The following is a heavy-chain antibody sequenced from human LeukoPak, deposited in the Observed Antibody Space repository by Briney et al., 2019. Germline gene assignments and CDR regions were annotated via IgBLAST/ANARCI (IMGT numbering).Heavy chain of an antibody. Sequence: ASVKVSCKASGYTFTGYYMHWVRQAPGQGLEWMGWINPNSGGTNYAQKFQGRVTMTRDTSISTAYMELSRLRSDDTAVYYCARRSDYDFWTDAFDIWGQGTMVTVSS. CDR2: INPNSGGT. CDR3: ARRSDYDFWTDAFDI. D-gene: IGHD3-3*01. V-gene: IGHV1-2*02. J-gene: IGHJ3*02. CDR1: GYTFTGYY.